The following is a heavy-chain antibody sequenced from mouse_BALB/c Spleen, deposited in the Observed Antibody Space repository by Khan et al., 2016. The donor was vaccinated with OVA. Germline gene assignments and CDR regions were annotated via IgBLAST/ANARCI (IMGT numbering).Heavy chain of an antibody. J-gene: IGHJ3*01. CDR2: IIPSNDYT. V-gene: IGHV1-4*01. D-gene: IGHD2-14*01. CDR3: VRERSYYRSDGWYAY. CDR1: GYTFTTYT. Sequence: QVQLKESGAELARPGASVKMSCKASGYTFTTYTIHWVKQRPGQGLEWIGNIIPSNDYTNYKQKFKDRATLTADKSSSTFYMQLSSLTSEDSTVYYCVRERSYYRSDGWYAYWGQGTLVTVSS.